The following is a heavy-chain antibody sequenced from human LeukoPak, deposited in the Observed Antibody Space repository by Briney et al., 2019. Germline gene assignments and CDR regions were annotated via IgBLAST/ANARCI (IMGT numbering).Heavy chain of an antibody. V-gene: IGHV3-30*18. CDR2: ISYDGSNK. CDR3: AKDVSPPYSSGWYRSFDY. D-gene: IGHD6-19*01. J-gene: IGHJ4*02. CDR1: GFTFSSYG. Sequence: PGGSLRLSRAASGFTFSSYGMHSVRQSPGKGLEWVAVISYDGSNKYYADSVKGRFTISRDNSKNTLYLQMNSLRAEDTAVYYCAKDVSPPYSSGWYRSFDYWGQGTLVTVSS.